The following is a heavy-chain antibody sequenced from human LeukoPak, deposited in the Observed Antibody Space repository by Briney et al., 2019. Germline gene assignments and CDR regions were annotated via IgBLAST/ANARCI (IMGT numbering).Heavy chain of an antibody. Sequence: SETLSLTCTVSGVSISSSNSYWGWIRQPPGKGLEWIGSIYYSGNTYYNASLKSRVTISLDTSKNQFSLKLSSVTAADTAVYYCAIPILTGTNRGFDPWGQGTLVTVSS. D-gene: IGHD3-9*01. CDR3: AIPILTGTNRGFDP. CDR1: GVSISSSNSY. J-gene: IGHJ5*02. CDR2: IYYSGNT. V-gene: IGHV4-39*07.